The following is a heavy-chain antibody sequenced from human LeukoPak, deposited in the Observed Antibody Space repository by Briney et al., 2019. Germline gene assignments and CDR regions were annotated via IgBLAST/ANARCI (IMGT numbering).Heavy chain of an antibody. CDR1: GFTYSSYG. J-gene: IGHJ5*02. Sequence: PGRSLRLSCAASGFTYSSYGMHWVRQAPGKGREWVAVISYDGSNKYYADSVKGRFTISRDNSKNTLYLQMNSLRAEDTAVYYCAKGPVIVVVPAALKVDWFDPWGQGTLVTVSS. V-gene: IGHV3-30*18. D-gene: IGHD2-2*01. CDR3: AKGPVIVVVPAALKVDWFDP. CDR2: ISYDGSNK.